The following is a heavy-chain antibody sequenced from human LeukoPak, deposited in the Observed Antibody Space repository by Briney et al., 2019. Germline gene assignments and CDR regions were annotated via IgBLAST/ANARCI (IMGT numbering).Heavy chain of an antibody. CDR2: ISWNSGSI. D-gene: IGHD3-10*01. CDR3: AATPEDYGSGSYYL. CDR1: GFTFDDYA. Sequence: GGSLRLSCAASGFTFDDYAMHWVRQAPGKGLEWASGISWNSGSIGYADSVKGRFTISRDNAKNSLYLQMNSLRAEDTALYYCAATPEDYGSGSYYLWGQGTLVTVSS. J-gene: IGHJ4*02. V-gene: IGHV3-9*01.